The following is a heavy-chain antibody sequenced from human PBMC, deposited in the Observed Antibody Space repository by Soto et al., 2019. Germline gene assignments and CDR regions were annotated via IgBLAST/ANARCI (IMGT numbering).Heavy chain of an antibody. Sequence: PGGSLRLSCAASGFTFSSYSMNGVRQAPGKGLEWVSSISSSSSYIYYADSVKGRFTISRDNAKNSLYLQMNSLRAEDTAVYYCAREGVYCSGGSCYSYYMDVWGKGTTVTVSS. CDR1: GFTFSSYS. CDR2: ISSSSSYI. J-gene: IGHJ6*03. V-gene: IGHV3-21*01. D-gene: IGHD2-15*01. CDR3: AREGVYCSGGSCYSYYMDV.